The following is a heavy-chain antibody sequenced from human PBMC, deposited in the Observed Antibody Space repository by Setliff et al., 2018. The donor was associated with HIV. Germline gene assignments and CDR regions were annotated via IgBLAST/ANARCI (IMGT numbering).Heavy chain of an antibody. V-gene: IGHV4-38-2*01. CDR2: IYHGGTT. D-gene: IGHD2-2*01. CDR1: SGSFSGYY. J-gene: IGHJ4*02. Sequence: SETLSLTCAVYSGSFSGYYWGWIRQPPGKGLEWIGSIYHGGTTYYNPSLKSRVIVSVDTSKNQISLKLRSVGAADTAIYYCARYCSSPSCEHFDYWGQGTLVTVSS. CDR3: ARYCSSPSCEHFDY.